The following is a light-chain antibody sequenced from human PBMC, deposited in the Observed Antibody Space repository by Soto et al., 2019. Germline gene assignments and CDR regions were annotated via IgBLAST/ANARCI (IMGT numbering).Light chain of an antibody. J-gene: IGLJ1*01. Sequence: QSVLTQPASVSGSPGQSITISCTETSSDVGSYNLVSWYQQHPGKAPKLIICESSKRPSGVSNRFSGSKSGNTASLTISGLQAEDEADYYCCSYAGSSTLGVLGTGTKLTVL. CDR3: CSYAGSSTLGV. CDR1: SSDVGSYNL. CDR2: ESS. V-gene: IGLV2-23*01.